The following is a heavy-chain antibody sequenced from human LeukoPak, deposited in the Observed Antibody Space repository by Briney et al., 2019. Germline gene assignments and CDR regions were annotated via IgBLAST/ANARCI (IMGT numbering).Heavy chain of an antibody. Sequence: GASVKVSCKASGYTFTSYGIGWVRQAPGQGLEWMGGVVPIFSTANYAHKFQGRVTITADTSTSTAYMELSSLRSDDTAVYYCARDRSLYSSTWYVPRDGFDIWGQGTMVTVSS. CDR1: GYTFTSYG. CDR3: ARDRSLYSSTWYVPRDGFDI. V-gene: IGHV1-69*06. D-gene: IGHD2-2*01. CDR2: VVPIFSTA. J-gene: IGHJ3*02.